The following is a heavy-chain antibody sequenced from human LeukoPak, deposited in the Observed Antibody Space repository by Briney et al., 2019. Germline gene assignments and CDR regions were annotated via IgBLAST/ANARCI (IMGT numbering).Heavy chain of an antibody. V-gene: IGHV3-23*01. CDR1: GFTFSNYA. D-gene: IGHD2-15*01. J-gene: IGHJ4*02. Sequence: GGSLRLSCAASGFTFSNYAMTWVRQTPGKGLEWVSAISSSGGSTYYADSVKGRFTISRDNSKNTLYLQMNSLRAEGTAVYYCAKDAVGVAALDYWGQGTLVTVSS. CDR3: AKDAVGVAALDY. CDR2: ISSSGGST.